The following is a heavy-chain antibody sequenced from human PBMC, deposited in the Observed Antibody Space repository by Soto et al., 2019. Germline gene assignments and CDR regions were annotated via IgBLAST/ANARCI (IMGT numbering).Heavy chain of an antibody. CDR3: VKVQRYFDWSPPDGYFDL. D-gene: IGHD3-9*01. J-gene: IGHJ2*01. CDR2: ISSNGGST. V-gene: IGHV3-64D*08. CDR1: GFTFSSYA. Sequence: EVQLVESGGGLVQPGGSLRLSCSASGFTFSSYAMHWVRQAPGKGLEYVSAISSNGGSTYYADSVKGRFTISRDNSKNTLYLQMSSLRAEDTAVYYCVKVQRYFDWSPPDGYFDLWGRGTLVTVSS.